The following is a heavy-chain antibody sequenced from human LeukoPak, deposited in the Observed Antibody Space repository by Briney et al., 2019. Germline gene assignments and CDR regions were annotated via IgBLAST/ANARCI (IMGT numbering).Heavy chain of an antibody. CDR2: IKQDGSEK. CDR1: GFTVSSNH. Sequence: GGSLRLSCAASGFTVSSNHMSWVRQAPGKGLEWVANIKQDGSEKYYVDSVKGRFTISRDNAKNSLYLQMNSLRAEDTAVYYCARDLGYHGSGSYYRGSAYWGQGTLVTVSS. V-gene: IGHV3-7*01. CDR3: ARDLGYHGSGSYYRGSAY. D-gene: IGHD3-10*01. J-gene: IGHJ4*02.